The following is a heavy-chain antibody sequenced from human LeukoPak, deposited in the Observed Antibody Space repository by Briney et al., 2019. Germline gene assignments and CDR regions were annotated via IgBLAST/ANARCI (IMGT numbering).Heavy chain of an antibody. D-gene: IGHD2-21*01. CDR3: AREMDAHPRIVV. V-gene: IGHV4-31*11. J-gene: IGHJ1*01. Sequence: SETLSLTCAVSGGSISSGGYRWTWIRQYPGKELEWIGYINYSGSTYYNPSLKSRVVISVDTSKYQFSLNLNSVTAADTAVYYCAREMDAHPRIVVWGQGTLVTVSS. CDR2: INYSGST. CDR1: GGSISSGGYR.